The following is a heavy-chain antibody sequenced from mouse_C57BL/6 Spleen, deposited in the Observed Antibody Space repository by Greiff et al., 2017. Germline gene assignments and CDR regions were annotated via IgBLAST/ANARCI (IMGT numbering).Heavy chain of an antibody. CDR1: GYTFTDYN. CDR2: INPNNGGT. D-gene: IGHD1-1*01. V-gene: IGHV1-22*01. J-gene: IGHJ1*03. CDR3: ARQQYYGSYFDV. Sequence: EVQLQQSGPELVKPGASVKMSCKASGYTFTDYNMHWVKQSHGKSLEWIGYINPNNGGTSYNQKFKGKATLTVNKSSSTAYMELRSLTSEDSAVYYCARQQYYGSYFDVWGTGTTVTVSS.